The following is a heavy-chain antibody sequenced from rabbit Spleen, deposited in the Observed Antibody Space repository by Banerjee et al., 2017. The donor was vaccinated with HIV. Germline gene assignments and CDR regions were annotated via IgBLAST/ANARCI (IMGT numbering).Heavy chain of an antibody. Sequence: QEQLEESGGGLVKPEGSLTLTCKASGFSFSGSSYMCWVRQAPGKGLEWIACIDAGSSGFTYFASWAKGRFTISKTSSTTVTLQMTSLTAADTATYFCARNLENYAGSSYLDLWGPGTLVTVS. CDR2: IDAGSSGFT. CDR3: ARNLENYAGSSYLDL. CDR1: GFSFSGSSY. J-gene: IGHJ4*01. D-gene: IGHD8-1*01. V-gene: IGHV1S45*01.